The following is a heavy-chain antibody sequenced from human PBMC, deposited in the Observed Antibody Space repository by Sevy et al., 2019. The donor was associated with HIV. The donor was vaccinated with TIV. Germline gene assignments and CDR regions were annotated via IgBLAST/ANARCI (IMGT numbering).Heavy chain of an antibody. D-gene: IGHD6-13*01. Sequence: GGSLRLSCAASGFSLNNYWMNWVRQAPGKGLEWVANIKLDGSVKYYLDSVKGRFTISRDNARNLLYLHMNSLRVEDTALYYCVRAIAAAGSFWGQGTLVTVSS. CDR2: IKLDGSVK. CDR1: GFSLNNYW. V-gene: IGHV3-7*01. CDR3: VRAIAAAGSF. J-gene: IGHJ4*02.